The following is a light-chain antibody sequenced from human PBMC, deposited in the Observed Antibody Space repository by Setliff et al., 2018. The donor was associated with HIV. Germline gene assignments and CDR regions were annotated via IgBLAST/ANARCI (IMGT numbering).Light chain of an antibody. V-gene: IGLV2-23*02. CDR2: EVS. Sequence: QSALTQPASVSGSPGQSITISCTGTSSDVGSYNLVSWYQQHPGKAPKLMICEVSKRPSGVSNRFSGSESGNTASLTISGLQAEDEADYYCCSYAGTSTYVFGTGTKVTVL. CDR1: SSDVGSYNL. CDR3: CSYAGTSTYV. J-gene: IGLJ1*01.